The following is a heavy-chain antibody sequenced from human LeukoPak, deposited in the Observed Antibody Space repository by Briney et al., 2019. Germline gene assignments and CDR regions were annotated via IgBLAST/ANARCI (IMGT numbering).Heavy chain of an antibody. CDR3: AKGISSISPTNWFDP. CDR1: GFTFSSYA. V-gene: IGHV3-23*01. CDR2: ISGSGGST. D-gene: IGHD2-2*01. Sequence: PGGSLRLSWASSGFTFSSYAMSWVRQAPGKGLEWVSAISGSGGSTYYADSVKDRFTISRDNSKNTLYLQMNSLRAEDTAVYYCAKGISSISPTNWFDPWGQGTLVTVSS. J-gene: IGHJ5*02.